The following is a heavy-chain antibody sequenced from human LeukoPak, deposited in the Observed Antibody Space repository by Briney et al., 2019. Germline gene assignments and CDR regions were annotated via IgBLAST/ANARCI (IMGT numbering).Heavy chain of an antibody. J-gene: IGHJ4*02. Sequence: GSSLRLSCAASGFPYSGSGMHWVRPAPGKGLEWVAIVWYDGSNQYYADSVKGRFTISRDNSKNTVDLQMNSLRVEDTAVYFCAKDKDTPATAQPQRGYFESWGQGTLVTVSA. V-gene: IGHV3-33*06. CDR3: AKDKDTPATAQPQRGYFES. D-gene: IGHD2-21*02. CDR2: VWYDGSNQ. CDR1: GFPYSGSG.